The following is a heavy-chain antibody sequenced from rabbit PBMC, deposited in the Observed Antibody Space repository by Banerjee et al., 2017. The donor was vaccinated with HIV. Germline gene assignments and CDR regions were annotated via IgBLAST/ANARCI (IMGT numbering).Heavy chain of an antibody. J-gene: IGHJ4*01. V-gene: IGHV1S45*01. CDR3: ARDLSGVIGWNLNL. D-gene: IGHD1-1*01. CDR2: IYPDYGNT. CDR1: GIDFSTYA. Sequence: QEQLVESGGGLVQPGESLKLSCKASGIDFSTYAISWVRQAPGKGLEWIGCIYPDYGNTVYATWAKGRFTISKTSWTTVTLQMTSLTAADTATYFCARDLSGVIGWNLNLWGPGTLVTV.